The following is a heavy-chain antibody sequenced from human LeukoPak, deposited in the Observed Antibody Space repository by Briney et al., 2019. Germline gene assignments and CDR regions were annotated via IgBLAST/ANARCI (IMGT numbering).Heavy chain of an antibody. J-gene: IGHJ4*02. CDR1: GGSISSSSYH. D-gene: IGHD1-26*01. CDR2: IDYSGST. V-gene: IGHV4-39*07. Sequence: SETLSLTCIVSGGSISSSSYHWGWIRQPPGKGLEWIRSIDYSGSTYYNPSLKTRITISVDTSKIQFSLKLSSVTAADTAVYYCARYASGSYYRGINYWGQGTLVTVSS. CDR3: ARYASGSYYRGINY.